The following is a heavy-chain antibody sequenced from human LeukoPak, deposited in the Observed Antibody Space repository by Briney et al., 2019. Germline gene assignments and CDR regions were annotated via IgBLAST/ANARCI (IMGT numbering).Heavy chain of an antibody. CDR1: GFTFSTYA. CDR3: AKAGMGQYGPGAPT. D-gene: IGHD1-26*01. J-gene: IGHJ4*02. CDR2: ISADGGYT. V-gene: IGHV3-23*01. Sequence: GGSLRLSCAASGFTFSTYAMNWFRQAPGKGLEWVSAISADGGYTYYADSVKGRFTMSRDNSKNTLFLQMTTLRADDAAVYYCAKAGMGQYGPGAPTWGQGTLVTVSS.